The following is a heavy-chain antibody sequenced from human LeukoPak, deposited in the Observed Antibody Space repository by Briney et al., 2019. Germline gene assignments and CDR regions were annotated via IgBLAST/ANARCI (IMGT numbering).Heavy chain of an antibody. Sequence: GGSLRLSCAASGFTFSSYAMSWVRQAPGKGLEAPGKGLEWVSTISASGHATYYPDSVRGRFTISRDNSKSTLHLQMDSLRAEDSALYYCAKWPEGAAPKFHHWGQGTLVTVSS. J-gene: IGHJ4*02. D-gene: IGHD1-26*01. CDR3: AKWPEGAAPKFHH. CDR2: ISASGHAT. CDR1: GFTFSSYA. V-gene: IGHV3-23*01.